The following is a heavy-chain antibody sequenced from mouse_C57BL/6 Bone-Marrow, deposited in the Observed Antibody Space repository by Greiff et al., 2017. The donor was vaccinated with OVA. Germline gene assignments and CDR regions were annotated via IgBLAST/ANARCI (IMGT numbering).Heavy chain of an antibody. CDR3: ARDGTGSHWYFDV. D-gene: IGHD4-1*01. CDR2: SRNKANDYTT. Sequence: EVKVVESGGGLVQSGRSLRLSCATSGFTFSDFYMEWVRQAPGKGLEWIAASRNKANDYTTEYSASVKGRFIVSRDTSQSILYLQMNALRAEDTAIYYCARDGTGSHWYFDVWGTGTTVTVSS. CDR1: GFTFSDFY. V-gene: IGHV7-1*01. J-gene: IGHJ1*03.